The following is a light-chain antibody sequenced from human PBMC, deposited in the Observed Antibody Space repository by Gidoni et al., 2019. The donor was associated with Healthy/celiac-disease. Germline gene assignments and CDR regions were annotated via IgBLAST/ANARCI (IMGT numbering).Light chain of an antibody. V-gene: IGLV1-44*01. J-gene: IGLJ3*02. CDR3: AAWDDSLNGWV. CDR2: SDN. Sequence: QSLLPQPPSASGTPGQRVTISCSGSSSTSGSNTVNWYQQLPGTAPKLLIYSDNQRPSGVLDRFSGSKSGTSASLAISGLQSEDEADYYCAAWDDSLNGWVFGGGTKLTVL. CDR1: SSTSGSNT.